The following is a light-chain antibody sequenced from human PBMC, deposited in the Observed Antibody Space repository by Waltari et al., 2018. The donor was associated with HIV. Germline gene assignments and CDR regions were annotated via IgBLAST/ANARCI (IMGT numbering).Light chain of an antibody. J-gene: IGLJ3*02. CDR2: RNN. V-gene: IGLV1-44*01. Sequence: QSVVTQPPSASATPGQRVPIPCSGSNSNIASSTVNWYLQLPGTAPKLLIYRNNQRASGVPDRFSGSKSGSSASLAISVLQSEDEADYYCATWDDSLHGPVFGGGTKLTVL. CDR1: NSNIASST. CDR3: ATWDDSLHGPV.